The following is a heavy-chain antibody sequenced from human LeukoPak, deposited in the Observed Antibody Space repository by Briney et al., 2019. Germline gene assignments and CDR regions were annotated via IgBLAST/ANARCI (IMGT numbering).Heavy chain of an antibody. CDR2: IIPVFGAA. V-gene: IGHV1-69*13. CDR3: ARDRDYGDYSWFDP. J-gene: IGHJ5*02. Sequence: SVKVSCKASGGTFSSYAVTWVRQAPGQGLEWMGGIIPVFGAANYAQQFQGRVTLTADESTNTAYMDLSGLRSEDTAVYYCARDRDYGDYSWFDPWGQGTLVTVSS. CDR1: GGTFSSYA. D-gene: IGHD4-17*01.